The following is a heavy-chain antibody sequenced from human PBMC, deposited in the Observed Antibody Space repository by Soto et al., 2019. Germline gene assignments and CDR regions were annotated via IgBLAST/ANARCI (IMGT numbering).Heavy chain of an antibody. J-gene: IGHJ6*02. V-gene: IGHV4-34*01. CDR3: ARTRSTIFRGVTGTYYYYYGMDV. Sequence: QVQLQQWGAGLLKPSETLSLTCAVYGGSFSGYYWSWIRQPPGKGLEWMGEINHSGRTNYNPSLKRRNTTSVDRSKNQFSLKLSSVTAAETVIYYCARTRSTIFRGVTGTYYYYYGMDVWGQGTPVNVSS. D-gene: IGHD3-10*01. CDR1: GGSFSGYY. CDR2: INHSGRT.